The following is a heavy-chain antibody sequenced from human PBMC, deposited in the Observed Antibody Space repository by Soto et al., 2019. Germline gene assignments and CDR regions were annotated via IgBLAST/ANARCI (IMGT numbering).Heavy chain of an antibody. CDR1: GFTFSAYS. J-gene: IGHJ6*02. V-gene: IGHV3-48*01. CDR3: ARDPIPPVTTVMDV. Sequence: GGSLRLSCAASGFTFSAYSMNWVRQAPGKGLEWVSYISWGSGVILYADSVKGRFTISRDDAKNSLYLQMNSLRAEDTAVYYCARDPIPPVTTVMDVWGQGTTVTVSS. CDR2: ISWGSGVI. D-gene: IGHD4-4*01.